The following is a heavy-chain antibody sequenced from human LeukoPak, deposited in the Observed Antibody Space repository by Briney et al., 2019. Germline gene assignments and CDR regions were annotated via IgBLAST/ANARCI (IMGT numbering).Heavy chain of an antibody. CDR3: AKLHGYNFDY. Sequence: SGRSLRLSCAASGFTFSDYYMSWIRQAPGKGLEWVSYISTSGTTMYYADSVKGRFTISRDNAKNSLYLQMNSLRAEDTAVYYCAKLHGYNFDYWGQGTLVTVSS. J-gene: IGHJ4*02. CDR2: ISTSGTTM. D-gene: IGHD5-24*01. V-gene: IGHV3-11*04. CDR1: GFTFSDYY.